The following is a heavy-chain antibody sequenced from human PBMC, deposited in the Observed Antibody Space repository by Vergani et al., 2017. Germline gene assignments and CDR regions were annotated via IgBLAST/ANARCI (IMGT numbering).Heavy chain of an antibody. Sequence: QVQLQESGPGLVKPSETLTLTCDVSDSSIMTNPYWGWFRQSPGKGLEWIGSIYNSGNGDSISSLKSRVTISADTSKNQFSLRLTSVTAADTAVYYCASGKYYSDSTSHFRGRYFDVWGRGTLVTVPS. D-gene: IGHD3-16*01. CDR3: ASGKYYSDSTSHFRGRYFDV. V-gene: IGHV4-38-2*01. CDR1: DSSIMTNPY. CDR2: IYNSGNG. J-gene: IGHJ2*01.